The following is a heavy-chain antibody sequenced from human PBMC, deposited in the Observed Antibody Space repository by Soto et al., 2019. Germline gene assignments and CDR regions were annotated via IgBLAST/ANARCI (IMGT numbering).Heavy chain of an antibody. CDR3: ARRDSGGFYRFFDS. CDR2: TGSGTGPG. CDR1: GGSLSTNP. Sequence: SVKVSCKASGGSLSTNPISWVRQAPGQGLEWMGGTGSGTGPGNHAQKFQGRLTVTADKSTSTVYMELTNLSSEDTAVYYCARRDSGGFYRFFDSWGQGILVTVSS. V-gene: IGHV1-69*06. D-gene: IGHD2-15*01. J-gene: IGHJ4*02.